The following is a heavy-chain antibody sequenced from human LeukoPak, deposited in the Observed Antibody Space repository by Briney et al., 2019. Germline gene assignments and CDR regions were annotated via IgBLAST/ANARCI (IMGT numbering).Heavy chain of an antibody. V-gene: IGHV3-33*08. CDR1: GFTFSSYG. J-gene: IGHJ4*02. CDR2: IWYDGSNK. CDR3: AGDLGSSWYYFDY. D-gene: IGHD6-13*01. Sequence: SGGSLRLSCAASGFTFSSYGMHWVRQAPGKGLEWVAVIWYDGSNKYYADSVKGRFTISRDNSKNTLYLQMNSLRAEDTAVYYCAGDLGSSWYYFDYWGQGTLDTVSS.